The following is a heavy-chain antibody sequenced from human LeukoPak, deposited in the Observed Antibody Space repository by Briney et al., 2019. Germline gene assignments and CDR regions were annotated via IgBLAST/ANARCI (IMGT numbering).Heavy chain of an antibody. CDR1: GFTFSSYA. V-gene: IGHV3-30-3*01. CDR2: ISYDGSNK. J-gene: IGHJ4*02. Sequence: GGSLRLSCAASGFTFSSYAMHWVRQAPGKGLEWVAVISYDGSNKYYADSVKGRFTISRDNSKNTLYLQMNSLRAEDTAVYYCARDPSDIVVVPAALGYWGQGTLVTVSS. CDR3: ARDPSDIVVVPAALGY. D-gene: IGHD2-2*01.